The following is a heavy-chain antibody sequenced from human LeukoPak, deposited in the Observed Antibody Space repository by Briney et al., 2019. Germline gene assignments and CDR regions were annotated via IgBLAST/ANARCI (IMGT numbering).Heavy chain of an antibody. CDR1: GFTFSSYS. D-gene: IGHD1-26*01. CDR3: ARESATPSYNWFDP. J-gene: IGHJ5*02. Sequence: GGSLRLSCVASGFTFSSYSMNWVRQAPGKGPEWVSYISSSGSTIYYADSVKGRFTISRDNAKNSLYLQMNSLRAEDTAVYYCARESATPSYNWFDPWGQGTLVTVSS. V-gene: IGHV3-48*04. CDR2: ISSSGSTI.